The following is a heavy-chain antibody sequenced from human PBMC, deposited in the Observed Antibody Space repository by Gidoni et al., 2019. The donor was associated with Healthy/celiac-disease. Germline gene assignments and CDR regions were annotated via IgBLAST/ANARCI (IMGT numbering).Heavy chain of an antibody. J-gene: IGHJ6*02. V-gene: IGHV1-18*01. Sequence: QVQLVQSGAEVKKPGASVKVSCKASGYTFPSYGISSVRQAPGQGLEWMGWISAYKGNTNYAQKLQGRVTKTTDTSTSTAYMELRSLRSDDTAVYYCARDQGRLRVAAAGTSYYYYGMDVWGQGTTVTVSS. CDR1: GYTFPSYG. CDR3: ARDQGRLRVAAAGTSYYYYGMDV. D-gene: IGHD6-13*01. CDR2: ISAYKGNT.